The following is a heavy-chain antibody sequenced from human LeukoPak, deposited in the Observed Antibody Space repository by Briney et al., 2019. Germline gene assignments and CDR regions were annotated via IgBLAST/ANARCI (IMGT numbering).Heavy chain of an antibody. D-gene: IGHD1-1*01. CDR3: TRDRGAYNLYDY. CDR2: IKQDETEK. V-gene: IGHV3-7*03. J-gene: IGHJ4*02. Sequence: PGGPLRLSCTASGFTFSNFWMGWVRQAPGKGLEWVANIKQDETEKFYLGSVKGRFTISRDNAKNSLYLQMNSLRVEDTALYYCTRDRGAYNLYDYWGQGTLVTVSS. CDR1: GFTFSNFW.